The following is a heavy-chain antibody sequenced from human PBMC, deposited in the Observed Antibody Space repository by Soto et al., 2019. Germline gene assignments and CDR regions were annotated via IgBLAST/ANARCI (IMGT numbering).Heavy chain of an antibody. J-gene: IGHJ6*03. Sequence: GGSLRLSCTASGFTFGDYAMSWFRQAPGKGLEWVGFIRSKAYGGATEYAASVKGRFTISRDDSKIIAYLQMNSLKTEDTAVYYCTRGRPSLGARNRHPYYYMDVWGKGTTVTVSS. CDR1: GFTFGDYA. D-gene: IGHD3-3*01. CDR3: TRGRPSLGARNRHPYYYMDV. CDR2: IRSKAYGGAT. V-gene: IGHV3-49*03.